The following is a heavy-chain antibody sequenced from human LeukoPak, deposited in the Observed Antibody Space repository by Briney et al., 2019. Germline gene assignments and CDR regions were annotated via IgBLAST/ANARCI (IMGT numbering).Heavy chain of an antibody. CDR1: GYTFTSYG. Sequence: ASVKVSCKASGYTFTSYGISWVRQAPGQGLEWMGWISAYNGNTNYAQKLQGRVTMTTDTSTGTAYMELRSLRSDDTAVYYCARDLISGYYDSSGCLDYWGQGTLVTVSS. CDR2: ISAYNGNT. CDR3: ARDLISGYYDSSGCLDY. D-gene: IGHD3-22*01. V-gene: IGHV1-18*01. J-gene: IGHJ4*02.